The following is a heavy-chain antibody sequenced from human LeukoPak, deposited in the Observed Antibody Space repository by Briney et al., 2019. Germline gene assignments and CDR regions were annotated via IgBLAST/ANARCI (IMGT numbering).Heavy chain of an antibody. J-gene: IGHJ4*02. CDR2: IIPIFGTA. CDR1: GGTFSSYA. V-gene: IGHV1-69*05. D-gene: IGHD5-18*01. Sequence: AASVKVSCKASGGTFSSYAISWVRQAPGQGLEWMGGIIPIFGTANYAQKFQGRVTITTDESTSTAYMELSSLRSEDTAVYYCAREGYSYGYGYWGQGTLVTVSS. CDR3: AREGYSYGYGY.